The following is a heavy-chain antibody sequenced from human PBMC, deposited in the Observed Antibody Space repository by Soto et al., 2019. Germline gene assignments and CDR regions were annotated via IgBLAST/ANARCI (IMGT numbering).Heavy chain of an antibody. J-gene: IGHJ5*02. V-gene: IGHV3-11*06. D-gene: IGHD2-15*01. CDR2: ISSSSSYT. Sequence: GGSLRLSCAASGFTFSDYYMSWIRQAPGKGLEWVSYISSSSSYTNYADSVKGRFTISRDNAKNSLYLQMNSLRAEDTAVYYCARADGYCSGGSCYSGFDPWGQGTLVTVSS. CDR1: GFTFSDYY. CDR3: ARADGYCSGGSCYSGFDP.